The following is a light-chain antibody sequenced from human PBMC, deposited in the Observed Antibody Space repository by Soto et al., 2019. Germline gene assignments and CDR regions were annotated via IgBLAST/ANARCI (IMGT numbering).Light chain of an antibody. CDR1: QSAYSSY. J-gene: IGKJ4*01. Sequence: EIVLTQSPGTLSLSPGDRATLSCRSSQSAYSSYLSWYQQKPGQAPRLLIYGASNRATGIPDRFSGSGSGTDFTLTISGLEPEDFAVYYCQQYGTSLFTFGGGTRVEIK. CDR3: QQYGTSLFT. V-gene: IGKV3-20*01. CDR2: GAS.